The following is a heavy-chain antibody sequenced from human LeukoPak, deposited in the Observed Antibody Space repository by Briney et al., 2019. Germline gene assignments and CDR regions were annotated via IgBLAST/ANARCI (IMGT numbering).Heavy chain of an antibody. Sequence: PGGSLRLSCAASGFTFSDYYMSWIRQAPGKGLEWVSYISSSSSYTNYADSVKGRFTISRDNAKNSLYLQMNSLRAEDTAVYYCARDGVPYYDILTGYYNSVWYFDLWGRSTLVTVSS. CDR1: GFTFSDYY. CDR3: ARDGVPYYDILTGYYNSVWYFDL. D-gene: IGHD3-9*01. V-gene: IGHV3-11*05. J-gene: IGHJ2*01. CDR2: ISSSSSYT.